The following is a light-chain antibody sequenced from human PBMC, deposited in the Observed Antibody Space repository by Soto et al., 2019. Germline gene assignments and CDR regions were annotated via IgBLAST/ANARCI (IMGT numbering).Light chain of an antibody. V-gene: IGKV3-20*01. J-gene: IGKJ4*01. CDR3: HQYSSSPRGVT. CDR1: QSVSTNY. CDR2: ATS. Sequence: EIVLTQSPGTLSLSPGERATLSCRASQSVSTNYLAWYQQKPGQAPRLLIGATSSRATGIPDRFSGSGSGTDFTLTITMLEPEDFAVYFCHQYSSSPRGVTFGGGTKVEIK.